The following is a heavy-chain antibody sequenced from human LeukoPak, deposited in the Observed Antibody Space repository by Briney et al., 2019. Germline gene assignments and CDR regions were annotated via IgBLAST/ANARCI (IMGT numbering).Heavy chain of an antibody. V-gene: IGHV4-59*12. J-gene: IGHJ4*02. CDR3: ARGSGWYGTGDY. CDR1: GGSISSYY. D-gene: IGHD6-19*01. Sequence: SETLSLTCTVSGGSISSYYWSWIRQPPGKGLEWIGYIYYSGSTNYNPSLKSRVTISVDTSKNQFSLKLSSVTAADTAVYYCARGSGWYGTGDYWGQGTLVTVSS. CDR2: IYYSGST.